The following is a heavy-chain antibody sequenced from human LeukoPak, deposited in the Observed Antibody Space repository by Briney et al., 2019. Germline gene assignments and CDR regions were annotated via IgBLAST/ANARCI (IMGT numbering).Heavy chain of an antibody. CDR2: IRYDGSNK. CDR1: GFTFSSYG. CDR3: ARADYGDYRS. D-gene: IGHD4-17*01. Sequence: GGSPRLSCAASGFTFSSYGMHWVRQAPGKGLEWVAFIRYDGSNKYYADSVKGQFTISRDNSKNTLYLQMNSLRAEDTAVYYCARADYGDYRSWGQGTLVTVSS. V-gene: IGHV3-30*02. J-gene: IGHJ4*02.